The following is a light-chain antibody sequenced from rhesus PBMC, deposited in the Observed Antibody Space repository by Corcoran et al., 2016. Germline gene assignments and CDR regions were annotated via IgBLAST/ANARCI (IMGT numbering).Light chain of an antibody. CDR1: QSISSW. V-gene: IGKV1-22*01. CDR3: QQYSSSPWT. Sequence: DIQMTQSPSSLSASVGDTVTITCRASQSISSWLARYQQKPGKAPKLLIYKASTLQSGVPSRFSGSGSGTDFTLTISSLQSEDFATYYCQQYSSSPWTFGQGTKVEIK. CDR2: KAS. J-gene: IGKJ1*01.